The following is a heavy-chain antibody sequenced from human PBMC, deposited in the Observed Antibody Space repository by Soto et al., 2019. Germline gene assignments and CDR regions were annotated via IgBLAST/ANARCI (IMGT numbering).Heavy chain of an antibody. J-gene: IGHJ4*02. CDR3: AGSRARETIVGY. V-gene: IGHV4-59*02. D-gene: IGHD3-10*01. Sequence: PSETLSLTCTVSGGSVSNYFWSWLRQPPGKGLEWIGYIFFTVSTNYNPALKSRVTISVDTSKNQISLKVSSVTAADTAVYFCAGSRARETIVGYWGQGTLVTVSS. CDR2: IFFTVST. CDR1: GGSVSNYF.